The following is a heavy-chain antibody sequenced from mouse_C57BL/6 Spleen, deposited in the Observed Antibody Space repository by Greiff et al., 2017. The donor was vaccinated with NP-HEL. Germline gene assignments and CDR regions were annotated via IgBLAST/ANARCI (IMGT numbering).Heavy chain of an antibody. CDR1: GYSITSGYY. J-gene: IGHJ4*01. CDR3: ARDNDAMDY. Sequence: EVQRVESGPGLVKPSQSLSLTCSVTGYSITSGYYWNWIRQFPGNKLEWMGYISYDGSNNYNPSLKNRISITRDTSKNQFFLKLNSVTTEDTATYYCARDNDAMDYWGQGTSVTVSS. V-gene: IGHV3-6*01. CDR2: ISYDGSN.